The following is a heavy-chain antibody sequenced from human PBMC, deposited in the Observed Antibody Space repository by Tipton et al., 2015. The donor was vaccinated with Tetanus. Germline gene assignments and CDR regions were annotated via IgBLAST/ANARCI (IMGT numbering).Heavy chain of an antibody. CDR1: GGSLSRYY. CDR2: VDDSGST. V-gene: IGHV4-34*01. CDR3: ARDGDTSGHYGIFDS. J-gene: IGHJ4*02. Sequence: TLSLTCAVYGGSLSRYYWTWIRQPPGKGLEWIGEVDDSGSTNYSPSLKSRVTISLDTSKNEFSLTLSSVTAADTAVYYCARDGDTSGHYGIFDSWGQGTLLIVSS. D-gene: IGHD3-22*01.